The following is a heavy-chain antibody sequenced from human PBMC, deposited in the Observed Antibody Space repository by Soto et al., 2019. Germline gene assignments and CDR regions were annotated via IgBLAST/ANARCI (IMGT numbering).Heavy chain of an antibody. V-gene: IGHV4-39*01. D-gene: IGHD3-3*01. CDR3: ARHTHYLRFLEWFSWFDP. Sequence: SETLSLTCXVSGGSISSSSYYWGWIRQPPGKGLEWIGSIYYSGSTYYNPSLKSRVAISVDTSKNQFSLKLSSVTAADTAVYYCARHTHYLRFLEWFSWFDPWGQGTLVTVSS. CDR2: IYYSGST. J-gene: IGHJ5*02. CDR1: GGSISSSSYY.